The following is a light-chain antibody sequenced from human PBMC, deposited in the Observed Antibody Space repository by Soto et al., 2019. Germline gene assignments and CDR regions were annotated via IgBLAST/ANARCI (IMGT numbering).Light chain of an antibody. V-gene: IGKV3D-15*01. Sequence: ETVMTQSPATLSVSPGERATLSCSASQSVSSKLAWYQQKPGQTPRLLIYGASTSATGIPARSSRTGPATDFPLSISSLQSENSAVYFLQQYNNWPPISLGHGKRLEL. CDR1: QSVSSK. CDR2: GAS. CDR3: QQYNNWPPIS. J-gene: IGKJ5*01.